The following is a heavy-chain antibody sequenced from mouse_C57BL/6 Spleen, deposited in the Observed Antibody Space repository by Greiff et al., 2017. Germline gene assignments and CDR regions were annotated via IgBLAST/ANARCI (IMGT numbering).Heavy chain of an antibody. Sequence: LVKPGASVKISCKASGYSFTDYNMNWVKQSNGKSLEWIGVINPNYGTTSYNQKFKGKATLTVDQSSSTAYMQLNSLTSEDSAVYYCARSITTVVATHFDYWGQGTTLTVSS. J-gene: IGHJ2*01. D-gene: IGHD1-1*01. CDR3: ARSITTVVATHFDY. CDR2: INPNYGTT. V-gene: IGHV1-39*01. CDR1: GYSFTDYN.